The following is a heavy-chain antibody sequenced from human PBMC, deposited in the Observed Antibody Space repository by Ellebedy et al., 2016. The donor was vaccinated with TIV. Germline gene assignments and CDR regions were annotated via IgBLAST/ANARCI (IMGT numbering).Heavy chain of an antibody. D-gene: IGHD7-27*01. CDR1: GVTLSRHD. Sequence: GESLKISXAGSGVTLSRHDMHWVRQATGKGLEWVSMISVAGNTKYADSVKGRFTVSREDATNSLYLQMNSLRAGDTAVYYCARETGGWDPFDVWGQGTMVTVSS. V-gene: IGHV3-13*01. CDR3: ARETGGWDPFDV. J-gene: IGHJ3*01. CDR2: ISVAGNT.